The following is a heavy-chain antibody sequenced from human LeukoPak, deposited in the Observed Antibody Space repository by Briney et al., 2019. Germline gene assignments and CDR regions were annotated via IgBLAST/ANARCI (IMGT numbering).Heavy chain of an antibody. D-gene: IGHD3-16*02. CDR1: GFTFSRHW. CDR2: INSDGSAT. J-gene: IGHJ4*02. V-gene: IGHV3-74*01. CDR3: ARGTAGYHSSYFDY. Sequence: GGSLRLSCAASGFTFSRHWLHWVRQVPGKGLVWVSRINSDGSATAYADSVKGRFTISRDNAENTLYLQMNSLRAEDTAVYYCARGTAGYHSSYFDYWGQGTLVTVSS.